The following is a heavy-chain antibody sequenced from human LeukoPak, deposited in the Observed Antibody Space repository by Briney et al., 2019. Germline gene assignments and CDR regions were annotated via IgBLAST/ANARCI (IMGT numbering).Heavy chain of an antibody. D-gene: IGHD3-22*01. J-gene: IGHJ4*02. Sequence: GASVKVSCKASGYTFTSYGISWVRQAPGQGLEWMGWISAYNGNTNYAQKLQGRVTMNTDTPTSTAYMELRSLRSDDTAVYYCARGGTQYYYDSSGYFDYWGQGTLVTVSS. CDR1: GYTFTSYG. V-gene: IGHV1-18*01. CDR3: ARGGTQYYYDSSGYFDY. CDR2: ISAYNGNT.